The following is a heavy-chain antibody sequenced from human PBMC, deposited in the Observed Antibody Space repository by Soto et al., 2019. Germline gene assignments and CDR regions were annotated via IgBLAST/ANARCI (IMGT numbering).Heavy chain of an antibody. J-gene: IGHJ6*02. Sequence: SETLPLTCAVYGGSFSGYYWSWIRQPPGKGLEWIGEINHSGSTNYNPSLKSRVTISVDASKNQFSLKLSSATAADTAVYYCARGGCGGDCYWFYYYYGMDVWGQGTTVTVSS. V-gene: IGHV4-34*01. CDR3: ARGGCGGDCYWFYYYYGMDV. CDR1: GGSFSGYY. CDR2: INHSGST. D-gene: IGHD2-21*02.